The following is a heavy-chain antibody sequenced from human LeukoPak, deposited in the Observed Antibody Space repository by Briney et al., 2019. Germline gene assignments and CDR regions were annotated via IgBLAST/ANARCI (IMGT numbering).Heavy chain of an antibody. D-gene: IGHD6-13*01. CDR3: AREPTPAIAAEGY. V-gene: IGHV4-31*03. Sequence: SETLSLTCTVSGDSMSNGSYYWSWLRQHPGKGLEWIGYIYNSGSTYYNPSLKSRVSISIETSKKQFSLKLSSVTDADRAVYYCAREPTPAIAAEGYWGQGTLVTVSS. CDR1: GDSMSNGSYY. CDR2: IYNSGST. J-gene: IGHJ4*02.